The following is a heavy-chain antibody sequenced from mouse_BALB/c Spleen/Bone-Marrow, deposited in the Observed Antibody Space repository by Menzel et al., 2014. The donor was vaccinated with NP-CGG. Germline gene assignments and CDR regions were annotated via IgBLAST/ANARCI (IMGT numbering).Heavy chain of an antibody. Sequence: VQLQQSGTVLARPGATVKMSCEASGYTFTSYWMHWVKQRPGQGLEWIGAIYPGNSDTSYNQKFKGKAKLTAVTSTSTAYMDLSSLTNEDSAVYYCTRGITTVVATRAMDYWGQGTSVTVSS. CDR1: GYTFTSYW. CDR3: TRGITTVVATRAMDY. J-gene: IGHJ4*01. D-gene: IGHD1-1*01. V-gene: IGHV1-5*01. CDR2: IYPGNSDT.